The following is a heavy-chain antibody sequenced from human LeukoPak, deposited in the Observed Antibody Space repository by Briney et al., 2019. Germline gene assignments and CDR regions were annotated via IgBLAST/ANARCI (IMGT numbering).Heavy chain of an antibody. D-gene: IGHD3-3*01. CDR1: GYTFTGYY. CDR2: INPNSGGT. V-gene: IGHV1-2*02. CDR3: AREIGTIFGVVTPMDV. J-gene: IGHJ6*02. Sequence: GASVKVSCKASGYTFTGYYMHWVRQAPGQGLEWMGWINPNSGGTNYAQKFQGRVTMTRDTSISTAYMELSRLRSDDTAVYYCAREIGTIFGVVTPMDVWGQGTTVTVSS.